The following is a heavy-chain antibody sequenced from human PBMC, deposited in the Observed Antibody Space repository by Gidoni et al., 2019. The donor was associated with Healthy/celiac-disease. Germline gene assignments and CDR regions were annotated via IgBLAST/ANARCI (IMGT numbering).Heavy chain of an antibody. CDR2: IRGGGGST. CDR1: GFIFSSYA. Sequence: EVQPLESGGGLVQPGGSLTLSCPASGFIFSSYAMSSVRQAPGKGLGWVSAIRGGGGSTYDADCVKGRFTISRDNSKNTLYLQMNSLRAEDTAVYYCAKDRVAVAGPHDYWGQGTLVTVSS. J-gene: IGHJ4*02. D-gene: IGHD6-19*01. CDR3: AKDRVAVAGPHDY. V-gene: IGHV3-23*01.